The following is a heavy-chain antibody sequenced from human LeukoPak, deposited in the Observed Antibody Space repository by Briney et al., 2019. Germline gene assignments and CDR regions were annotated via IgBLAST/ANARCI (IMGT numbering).Heavy chain of an antibody. D-gene: IGHD3-22*01. CDR2: ISYDGNSK. CDR1: GFSFSVCA. CDR3: VRGVTIYDSSGYFDY. Sequence: PGGSLRLSCAASGFSFSVCAMHWVRQAPGKGLEWVATISYDGNSKHYTDSVEGRFTISRDNSKNTLHLQMNTLRVEDTAMYYCVRGVTIYDSSGYFDYWGQGTLVTVSS. V-gene: IGHV3-30-3*01. J-gene: IGHJ4*02.